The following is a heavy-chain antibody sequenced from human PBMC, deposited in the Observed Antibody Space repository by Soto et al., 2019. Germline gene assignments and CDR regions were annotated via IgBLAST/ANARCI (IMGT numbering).Heavy chain of an antibody. CDR2: IDTSGTT. J-gene: IGHJ6*02. D-gene: IGHD3-16*01. CDR1: GGSISSYY. Sequence: VQVQESGPGLVKPSETLSLTCTVSGGSISSYYCSWIRQAAGKGLEWIGRIDTSGTTNCNPSLRSRVTMSVDASKNQFSLNLSSVTAADTAVYFCARGPRGYVYYHGMDVWGQGTTVTVSS. V-gene: IGHV4-4*07. CDR3: ARGPRGYVYYHGMDV.